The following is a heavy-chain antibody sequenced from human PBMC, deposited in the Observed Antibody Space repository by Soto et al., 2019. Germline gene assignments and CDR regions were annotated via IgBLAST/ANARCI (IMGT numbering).Heavy chain of an antibody. Sequence: SQTLSLTCVISGGSVSSNIAAWNCIRQSPSRGLEWLGRTYYRSKWYNDYAVSVKSRITINPDTSKNQFSLQLNSVTPEDTAVYYCARDLYSSGWYDYWGQGTLVTVSS. J-gene: IGHJ4*02. CDR2: TYYRSKWYN. CDR3: ARDLYSSGWYDY. V-gene: IGHV6-1*01. D-gene: IGHD6-19*01. CDR1: GGSVSSNIAA.